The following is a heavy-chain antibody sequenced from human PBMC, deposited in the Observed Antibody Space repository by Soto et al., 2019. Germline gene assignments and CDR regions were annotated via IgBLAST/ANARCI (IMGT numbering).Heavy chain of an antibody. Sequence: NPSETLSLTCTVSGGSISSSSYYWGWIRQPPGKGLEWIGSIYYSGSTYYNPSLKSRVTISVDTSKNQFSLKLSSVTAADTAVYYCARVIWSHLYYYYYMDVWGKGTTVTVSS. CDR3: ARVIWSHLYYYYYMDV. V-gene: IGHV4-39*01. J-gene: IGHJ6*03. D-gene: IGHD3-3*01. CDR1: GGSISSSSYY. CDR2: IYYSGST.